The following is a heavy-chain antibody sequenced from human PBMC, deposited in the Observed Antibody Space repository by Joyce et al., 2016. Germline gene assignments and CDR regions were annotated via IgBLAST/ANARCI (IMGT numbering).Heavy chain of an antibody. CDR1: GGTFSNYS. Sequence: QVQLVQSGAEVKKPGSSVKVSCKASGGTFSNYSITWVRQAPGQGLECMGVIIPIFNTTNYAQKFQGRVTITADESTSTAYMELSSLRYEDTAMYYCARAPIAAAGPGEFDYWGQGTLITVSS. J-gene: IGHJ4*02. CDR2: IIPIFNTT. V-gene: IGHV1-69*01. D-gene: IGHD6-13*01. CDR3: ARAPIAAAGPGEFDY.